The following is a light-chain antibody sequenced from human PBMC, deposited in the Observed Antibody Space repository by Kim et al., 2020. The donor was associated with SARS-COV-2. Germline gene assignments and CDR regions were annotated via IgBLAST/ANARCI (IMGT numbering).Light chain of an antibody. CDR3: QAWDRKSAWV. J-gene: IGLJ3*02. CDR1: NLGDQY. Sequence: VSPGQKATITCSGDNLGDQYVCWYQQKPGQSPVLVIYQDRTRASGIPERFSGSNSGDTATLTISGTQSIDEADYYCQAWDRKSAWVFGGGTQLTVL. V-gene: IGLV3-1*01. CDR2: QDR.